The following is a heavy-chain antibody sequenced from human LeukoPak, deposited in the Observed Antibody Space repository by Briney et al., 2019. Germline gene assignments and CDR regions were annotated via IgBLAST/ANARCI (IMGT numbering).Heavy chain of an antibody. J-gene: IGHJ4*02. CDR2: INPKSGVT. Sequence: ASVKVSCKASGYTFSAYYIHWVRQAPGQGLEWMGWINPKSGVTKYAEDFQGRVTMTRDTSISTAYMELSRLRSDDTAVYYCARARENRQWLTTWGQGTLVTVSS. CDR3: ARARENRQWLTT. D-gene: IGHD6-19*01. CDR1: GYTFSAYY. V-gene: IGHV1-2*02.